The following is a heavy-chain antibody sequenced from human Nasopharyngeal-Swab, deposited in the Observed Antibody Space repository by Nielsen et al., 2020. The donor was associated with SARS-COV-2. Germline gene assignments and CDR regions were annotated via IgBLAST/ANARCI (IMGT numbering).Heavy chain of an antibody. J-gene: IGHJ4*02. CDR3: ARTYYYASGSYYNEGDFDY. D-gene: IGHD3-10*01. V-gene: IGHV6-1*01. Sequence: SETLSLTCAVSGDRVSGNSVAWHWIRQRPSRGLEWLGRTYRRSKWYYDYAVSMKSRIIIRPATSKNQVSLQMNSVTPEDTAVYFCARTYYYASGSYYNEGDFDYWGQGTLVTVSS. CDR2: TYRRSKWYY. CDR1: GDRVSGNSVA.